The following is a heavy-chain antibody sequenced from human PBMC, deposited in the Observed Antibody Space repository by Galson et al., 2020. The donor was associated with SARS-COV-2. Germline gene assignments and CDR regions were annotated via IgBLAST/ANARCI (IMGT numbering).Heavy chain of an antibody. D-gene: IGHD3-22*01. CDR1: GFTFSSYA. CDR3: AKDHVTMIVVVIPRPFDY. V-gene: IGHV3-23*01. Sequence: GESLKISCAASGFTFSSYAMSWVRQAPGKGLEWVSAISGSGGSTYYADSVKGRFTISRDNSKNTLYLQMNSLRAEDTAVYYCAKDHVTMIVVVIPRPFDYWGQGTLVTVSS. CDR2: ISGSGGST. J-gene: IGHJ4*02.